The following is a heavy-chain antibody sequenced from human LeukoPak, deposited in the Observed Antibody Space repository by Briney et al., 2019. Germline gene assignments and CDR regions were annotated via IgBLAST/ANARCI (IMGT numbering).Heavy chain of an antibody. CDR1: GGSISSYY. Sequence: PSETLSLTCTVSGGSISSYYWSWIRQPPGKGLEWIGYIYCSGSTNYNPSLKSRVTISVDTSKHQFSLKLSSVTAADTAVYYCARVSRRYSSGWYPLYYFDYWGQGTLVTVSS. CDR3: ARVSRRYSSGWYPLYYFDY. CDR2: IYCSGST. J-gene: IGHJ4*02. D-gene: IGHD6-19*01. V-gene: IGHV4-59*01.